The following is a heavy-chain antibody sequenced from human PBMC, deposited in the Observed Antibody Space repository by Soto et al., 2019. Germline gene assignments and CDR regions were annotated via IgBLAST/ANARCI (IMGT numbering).Heavy chain of an antibody. CDR2: IIIAGGGT. V-gene: IGHV1-58*01. D-gene: IGHD2-15*01. CDR3: AAELYSGGRCCAFDI. CDR1: GIIFRNSA. J-gene: IGHJ3*02. Sequence: SVKVSCKTSGIIFRNSAVQWVRXXRXQRLEWXXYIIIAGGGTKYSXXLQRKITITRDMSTNTAYMELSSLRPEDTAIYYCAAELYSGGRCCAFDIWGQGTMVTVSS.